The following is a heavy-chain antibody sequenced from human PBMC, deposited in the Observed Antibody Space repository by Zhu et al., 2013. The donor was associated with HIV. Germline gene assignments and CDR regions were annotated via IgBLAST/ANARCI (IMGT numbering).Heavy chain of an antibody. D-gene: IGHD3-3*01. CDR3: ARAGLRFLEWFHGAFDI. V-gene: IGHV4-4*02. CDR1: GGSISSNNW. J-gene: IGHJ3*02. Sequence: QVQLQESGPGLVKPSGTLSLTCAVSGGSISSNNWWSWVRQPPGKGVEWIGYIYYSGSTYYNPSLKSRVTISVDTSKNQFSLKLSSVTAADTAVYYCARAGLRFLEWFHGAFDIWGQGTMVTVSS. CDR2: IYYSGST.